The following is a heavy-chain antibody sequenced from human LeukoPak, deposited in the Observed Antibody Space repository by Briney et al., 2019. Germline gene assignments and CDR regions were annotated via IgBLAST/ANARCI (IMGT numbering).Heavy chain of an antibody. V-gene: IGHV1-2*02. CDR3: ARVPGGYNYHFNL. Sequence: ASVKVSCKASGYTFTDYYTHWVRQAPGQGLEWMGWVNPNSGATSYAQKFQGRVTMTSDTSINTAYMDLSGLRSDDTAVYYCARVPGGYNYHFNLWGRGTLVTVSS. CDR1: GYTFTDYY. CDR2: VNPNSGAT. J-gene: IGHJ2*01. D-gene: IGHD5-24*01.